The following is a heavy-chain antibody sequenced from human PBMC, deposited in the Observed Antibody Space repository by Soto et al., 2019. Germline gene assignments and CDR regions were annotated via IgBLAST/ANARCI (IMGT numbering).Heavy chain of an antibody. CDR3: VKVSTFYDILTGYYSTNFFHP. CDR1: GFTFSEYS. Sequence: GGSLRLSCSASGFTFSEYSMHWVRQAPGKGLQYVSTISSDGDITYYADSVKGRFTISRDNSKNTLYLQMNSLRPEDTAVYYCVKVSTFYDILTGYYSTNFFHPRGQGPRVTVSS. J-gene: IGHJ5*02. V-gene: IGHV3-64D*06. D-gene: IGHD3-9*01. CDR2: ISSDGDIT.